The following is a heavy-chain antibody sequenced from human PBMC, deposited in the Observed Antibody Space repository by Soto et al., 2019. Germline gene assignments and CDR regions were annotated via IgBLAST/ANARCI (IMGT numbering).Heavy chain of an antibody. V-gene: IGHV3-30*03. Sequence: GGSLRLSCAASGFIFSTYSIHWVRQAPGKGLEWVAVTTFDGINKYNADSVKGRFTISRDASKKTVYLQMNSLTTEDTAVYFCERETEGMDVWGQGTTVTVSS. J-gene: IGHJ6*02. CDR1: GFIFSTYS. CDR2: TTFDGINK. CDR3: ERETEGMDV.